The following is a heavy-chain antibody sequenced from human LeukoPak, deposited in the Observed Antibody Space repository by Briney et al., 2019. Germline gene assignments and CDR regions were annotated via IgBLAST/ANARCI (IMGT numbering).Heavy chain of an antibody. CDR1: GYTFTGYY. J-gene: IGHJ4*02. D-gene: IGHD3-10*01. CDR3: ARDRGPRTIFDY. V-gene: IGHV1-2*02. Sequence: ASVKVSCKASGYTFTGYYINWVRQAPGQGLEWMGWINPNSGGTNYAQKFQGRVTMTRDTSISTAYMELSRLRSDDTAVYYCARDRGPRTIFDYWGQGTLVTVSS. CDR2: INPNSGGT.